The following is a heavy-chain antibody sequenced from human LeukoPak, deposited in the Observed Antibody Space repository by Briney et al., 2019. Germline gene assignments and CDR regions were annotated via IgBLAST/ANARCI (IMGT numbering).Heavy chain of an antibody. Sequence: GGSLRLSCAASGFTFSSYGMHWVRQAPGKGLEWVALISYDGTNKYYADSVKGRFTISRDNSKNTLYLQMKSLRAEDTAVYYCARERRLLWFGELQDYWGQGTLVTVSS. D-gene: IGHD3-10*01. CDR2: ISYDGTNK. V-gene: IGHV3-30*03. CDR3: ARERRLLWFGELQDY. J-gene: IGHJ4*02. CDR1: GFTFSSYG.